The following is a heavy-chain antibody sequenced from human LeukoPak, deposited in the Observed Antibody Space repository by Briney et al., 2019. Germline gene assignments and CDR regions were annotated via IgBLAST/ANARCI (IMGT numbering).Heavy chain of an antibody. V-gene: IGHV3-30-3*01. CDR1: GFTFSSYA. Sequence: GGSLRLSCAASGFTFSSYAMHWVRQDPGKGLEWVAVISYDGSNKYYADSVKGRFTISRDNSKNTLYLQMNSLRAEDTAVYYCAREETSFDYWGQGTLVTVSS. CDR2: ISYDGSNK. CDR3: AREETSFDY. J-gene: IGHJ4*02.